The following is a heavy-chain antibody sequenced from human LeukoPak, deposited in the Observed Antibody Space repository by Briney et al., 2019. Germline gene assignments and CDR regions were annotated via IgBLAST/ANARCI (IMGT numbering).Heavy chain of an antibody. CDR2: VSGSGGST. CDR3: AKSMGGWYAFDI. D-gene: IGHD2-15*01. J-gene: IGHJ3*02. V-gene: IGHV3-23*01. Sequence: GGSLRLSCAASGFTFSSYAMNWVRQAPGKGLEWVSGVSGSGGSTYNADSVKGRFTISRDNSKNTVYLQMNTLRAEDTAVYHCAKSMGGWYAFDIWGQGTMVTVSS. CDR1: GFTFSSYA.